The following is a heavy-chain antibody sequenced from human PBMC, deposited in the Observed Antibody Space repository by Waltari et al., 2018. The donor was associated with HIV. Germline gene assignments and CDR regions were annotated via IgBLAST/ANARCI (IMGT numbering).Heavy chain of an antibody. J-gene: IGHJ6*02. Sequence: EVQLVDSGGDLVQPGGSLRLTCAASGFTLSNYWMTWVRQAPGKELEWVDNINCYGRDKDDVDSVKGRFTIPRDNSEKSLLLQTKSTWAEDTTVYCCGRCGRHRSGMAGWSQGTRVPV. CDR3: GRCGRHRSGMAG. CDR1: GFTLSNYW. V-gene: IGHV3-7*01. D-gene: IGHD2-15*01. CDR2: INCYGRDK.